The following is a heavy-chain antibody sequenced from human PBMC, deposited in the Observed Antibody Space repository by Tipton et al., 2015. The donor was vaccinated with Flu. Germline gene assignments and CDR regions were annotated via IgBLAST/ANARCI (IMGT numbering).Heavy chain of an antibody. V-gene: IGHV3-48*03. CDR3: ATLIYGVYAYTSDY. CDR2: ISSSGSAI. CDR1: GFTFSSSE. Sequence: QLVQSGGGLVQPGGSLRLSCAASGFTFSSSEMNWVRQAPGKGLEWVSYISSSGSAIFYADSVKDRFTITRDNAKNSLYLQMNSLRAENTAVYYCATLIYGVYAYTSDYCGQGTLVTDSS. J-gene: IGHJ4*02. D-gene: IGHD5/OR15-5a*01.